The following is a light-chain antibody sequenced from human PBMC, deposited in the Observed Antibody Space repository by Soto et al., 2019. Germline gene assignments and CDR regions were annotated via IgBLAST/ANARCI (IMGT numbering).Light chain of an antibody. CDR3: QQYNNWPHT. V-gene: IGKV3-15*01. CDR1: QSVTSN. Sequence: EIVMTESPATLSGSPGERDTLSCRASQSVTSNLAWYQQKPVQTPRLLIYGSSTRATGIPARFSGSGSGTAFTLTISSLQSEDFAVYYCQQYNNWPHTFGQGTRLEIK. CDR2: GSS. J-gene: IGKJ5*01.